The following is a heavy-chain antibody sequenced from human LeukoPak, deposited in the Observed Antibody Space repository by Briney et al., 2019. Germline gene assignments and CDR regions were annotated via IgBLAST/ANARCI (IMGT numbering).Heavy chain of an antibody. V-gene: IGHV4-38-2*02. CDR2: IYHSGNT. Sequence: PSETLSLTCTVSGYSISSGYYWGWIRQPPGKGLEWIGNIYHSGNTYYNPSLKSRVTISVDKSKNQFSLKLSSVTAADTAVYYCAREYHRFYYYYMGVWGKGTTVTVSS. D-gene: IGHD2-2*01. CDR1: GYSISSGYY. CDR3: AREYHRFYYYYMGV. J-gene: IGHJ6*03.